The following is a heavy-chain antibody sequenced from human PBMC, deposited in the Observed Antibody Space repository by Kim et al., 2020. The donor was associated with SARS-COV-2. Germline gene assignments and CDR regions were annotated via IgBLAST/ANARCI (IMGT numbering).Heavy chain of an antibody. CDR2: GSGGST. J-gene: IGHJ4*02. V-gene: IGHV3-23*01. CDR3: AKVRGY. Sequence: GSGGSTYYADSVKGRFTISRDNSKNTLYLQMNSLRAEDTAVYYCAKVRGYWGQGTLVTVSS.